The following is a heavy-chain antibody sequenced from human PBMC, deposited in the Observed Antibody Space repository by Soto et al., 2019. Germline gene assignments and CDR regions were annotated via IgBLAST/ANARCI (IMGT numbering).Heavy chain of an antibody. J-gene: IGHJ6*02. CDR1: GYXFTSYG. CDR3: ARLGFDYDFLSGYYNVHHYYGIDV. V-gene: IGHV1-18*01. CDR2: ISAYNGNT. D-gene: IGHD3-3*01. Sequence: ASVKVSCKASGYXFTSYGISWVRQAPGQGLEWMGWISAYNGNTNYAQKLQGRVTMTTDTSTSTAYMELRSLRSDDTATYYCARLGFDYDFLSGYYNVHHYYGIDVWGQGTTVTVSS.